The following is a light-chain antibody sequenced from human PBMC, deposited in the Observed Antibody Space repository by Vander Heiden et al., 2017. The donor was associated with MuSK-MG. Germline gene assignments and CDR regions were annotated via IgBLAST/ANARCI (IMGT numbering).Light chain of an antibody. V-gene: IGKV1-27*01. CDR2: AAS. CDR1: QGISNY. CDR3: QKVNSAPFT. J-gene: IGKJ3*01. Sequence: DIQMTQSPSSLSASVGDRDTITCRATQGISNYLAWYQQKPGKVPKLLIYAASTLQSGVPSRFSGSGSGTDFTLTINNLQPEDVATYYCQKVNSAPFTFGPGTKVEIK.